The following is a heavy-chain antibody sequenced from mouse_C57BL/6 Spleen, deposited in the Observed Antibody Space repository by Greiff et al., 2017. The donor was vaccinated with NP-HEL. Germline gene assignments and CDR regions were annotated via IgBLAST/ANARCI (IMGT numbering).Heavy chain of an antibody. CDR3: ARRAITTVVAYYFDY. Sequence: VQLQQPGAELVRPGSSVKLSCKASGYTFTSYWMHWVKQRPIQGLEWIGNIDPSDSETHYHHKFKDKAALTVDKSTSTVYMQLSSLTSEDSAVYDCARRAITTVVAYYFDYWGQGTTLTVSS. V-gene: IGHV1-52*01. CDR2: IDPSDSET. CDR1: GYTFTSYW. J-gene: IGHJ2*01. D-gene: IGHD1-1*01.